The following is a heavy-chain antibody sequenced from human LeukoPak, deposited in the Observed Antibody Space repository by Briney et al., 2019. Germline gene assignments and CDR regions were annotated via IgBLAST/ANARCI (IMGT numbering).Heavy chain of an antibody. CDR2: ISGSGGST. CDR3: AKRIYYQYVWGSSSGAFDI. Sequence: GGSLRLSCAASGFTFSTYWMHWVRQAPGKGLEWVSGISGSGGSTYNADSVKGRFTISRDNSKNTLYLQMNSLRADDTAVYYCAKRIYYQYVWGSSSGAFDIWGQGTMVTVSS. J-gene: IGHJ3*02. D-gene: IGHD3-16*01. CDR1: GFTFSTYW. V-gene: IGHV3-23*01.